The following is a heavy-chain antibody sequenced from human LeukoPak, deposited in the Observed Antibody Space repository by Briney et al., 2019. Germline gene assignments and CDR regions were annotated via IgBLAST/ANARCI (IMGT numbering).Heavy chain of an antibody. CDR2: IYSGGST. CDR1: GFTVSSNY. CDR3: AKEGVGYSYGYDGYFDY. Sequence: GGSLRLSCAASGFTVSSNYMSWVRQAPGKGLEWVSVIYSGGSTYYADSVKGRFTISRDNSKNTLYLQMNSLRAEDTAVNYCAKEGVGYSYGYDGYFDYWGQGTLVTVSS. D-gene: IGHD5-18*01. J-gene: IGHJ4*02. V-gene: IGHV3-53*01.